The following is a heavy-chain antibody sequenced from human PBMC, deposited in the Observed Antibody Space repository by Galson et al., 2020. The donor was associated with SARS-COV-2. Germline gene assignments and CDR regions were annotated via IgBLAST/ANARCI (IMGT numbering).Heavy chain of an antibody. J-gene: IGHJ6*02. CDR2: IYTSGST. CDR3: AREELGAYEDILSGYPSYYYSYGMDV. Sequence: SETLSLTCTVSGGSISSYDWSWIRQPAGKGLAWIGRIYTSGSTNYNPSLKSRVTMSVDTSKNQFSLKLSSVTAADTALPYCAREELGAYEDILSGYPSYYYSYGMDVWGQGTTVTVAS. D-gene: IGHD3-9*01. V-gene: IGHV4-4*07. CDR1: GGSISSYD.